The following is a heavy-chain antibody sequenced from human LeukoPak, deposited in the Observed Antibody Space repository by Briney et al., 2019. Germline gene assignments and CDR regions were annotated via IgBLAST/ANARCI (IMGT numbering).Heavy chain of an antibody. CDR3: ARGPPPDIVVVPDFDY. D-gene: IGHD2-2*01. CDR1: GGSFSGYY. V-gene: IGHV4-34*01. Sequence: SETLSLTCAVYGGSFSGYYWSWIRQPPGKGLEWIGEINHCGSTNYNPSLKSRVTTSVDTSKNQFSLKLSSVTAADTAVYYCARGPPPDIVVVPDFDYWGQGTLVTVSS. J-gene: IGHJ4*02. CDR2: INHCGST.